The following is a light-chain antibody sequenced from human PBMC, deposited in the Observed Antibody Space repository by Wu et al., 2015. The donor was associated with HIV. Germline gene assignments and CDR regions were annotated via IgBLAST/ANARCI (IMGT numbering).Light chain of an antibody. Sequence: DFHMTQSPSTLSASVGETVTITCRASHNIDYWLSWYQQKPGKAPKLLIYKTSNLESGVPSRFSGSGSGTEFTLTISSLQPDDFATYYCQLSGSFGQGTKLEIK. CDR2: KTS. J-gene: IGKJ2*04. CDR1: HNIDYW. V-gene: IGKV1-5*03. CDR3: QLSGS.